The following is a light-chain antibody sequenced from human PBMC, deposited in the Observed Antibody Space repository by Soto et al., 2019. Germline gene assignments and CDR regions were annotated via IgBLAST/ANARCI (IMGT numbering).Light chain of an antibody. CDR1: QSVSSSY. CDR2: DAS. Sequence: ETVLTQSPGTLSLSPGERATLSCRASQSVSSSYLAWYQQKPGQAPRLLIYDASSRATGIPDRFSGSRSGTDFTLTISRLEPEDFAVYYCQQYVRSTPSWTFGQGTKVEIK. J-gene: IGKJ1*01. CDR3: QQYVRSTPSWT. V-gene: IGKV3-20*01.